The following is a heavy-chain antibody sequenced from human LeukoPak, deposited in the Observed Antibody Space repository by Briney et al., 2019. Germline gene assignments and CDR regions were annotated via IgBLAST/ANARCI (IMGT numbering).Heavy chain of an antibody. CDR1: GFTFGNYW. CDR3: ARGYGDYPWWFDP. V-gene: IGHV3-21*01. D-gene: IGHD4-17*01. CDR2: IGSTTSYI. J-gene: IGHJ5*02. Sequence: GGSLRLSCAASGFTFGNYWMHWVRQAPGKGLEWVSFIGSTTSYIYYADSVKGRFTISRDKAKNSLYLQMNSLRAEDTAVYYCARGYGDYPWWFDPWGQGTLVTVSS.